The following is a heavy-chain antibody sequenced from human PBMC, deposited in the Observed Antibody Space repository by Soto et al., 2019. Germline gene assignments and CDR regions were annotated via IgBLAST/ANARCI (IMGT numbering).Heavy chain of an antibody. Sequence: QVQLVQSGAEVKKPGSSVKVSCKASGGTFSSYAISWVRQAPGQGLEWMGGIIPIFGTVNYAQKFQGRVTITADKSTSTAYMELSSLRSEDTAVYYCARTPTTVTNLLAFDYWGQGTLVTVSS. CDR3: ARTPTTVTNLLAFDY. CDR1: GGTFSSYA. D-gene: IGHD4-17*01. J-gene: IGHJ4*02. CDR2: IIPIFGTV. V-gene: IGHV1-69*06.